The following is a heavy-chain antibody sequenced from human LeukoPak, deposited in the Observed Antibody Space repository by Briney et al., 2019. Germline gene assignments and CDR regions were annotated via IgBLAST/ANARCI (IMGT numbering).Heavy chain of an antibody. CDR1: GYTFTSYG. CDR3: ARDRATGQWLGTVDY. J-gene: IGHJ4*02. Sequence: GASVKVSCKASGYTFTSYGISWVRQAPGQGLEWMGWISAYNGNTNHAQKLQGRVTMTTDTSTSTAYMELRSLRSDDTAVYYCARDRATGQWLGTVDYWGQGTLVTVSS. CDR2: ISAYNGNT. V-gene: IGHV1-18*01. D-gene: IGHD6-19*01.